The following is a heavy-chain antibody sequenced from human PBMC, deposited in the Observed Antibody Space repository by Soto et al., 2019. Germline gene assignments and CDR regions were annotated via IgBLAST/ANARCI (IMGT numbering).Heavy chain of an antibody. CDR1: GGSISSYY. CDR2: IYYSGST. J-gene: IGHJ5*02. D-gene: IGHD6-19*01. Sequence: WGTLALTCTFSGGSISSYYWSWIRQPPGKGMEGSGYIYYSGSTNYNPSLKSRFTISVDTSKNQFSLKLIAVTAAYPSLYFCAKRGPGLNSSGGRVNNWFDPGGQETLFTV. CDR3: AKRGPGLNSSGGRVNNWFDP. V-gene: IGHV4-59*01.